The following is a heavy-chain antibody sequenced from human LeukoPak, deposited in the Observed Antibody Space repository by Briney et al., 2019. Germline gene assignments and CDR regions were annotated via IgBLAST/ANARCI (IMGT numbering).Heavy chain of an antibody. V-gene: IGHV3-74*01. CDR3: AKDGALIAAAQFYYFDY. CDR2: INVEGTRT. CDR1: GFTFSNYW. J-gene: IGHJ4*02. D-gene: IGHD6-13*01. Sequence: GGSLRLSCAGSGFTFSNYWVHWVRQAPGKGLVWVSRINVEGTRTDYADSVRGRFTISRDNAKNTLYLQMNSLRAEDTAVYYCAKDGALIAAAQFYYFDYWGQGTLVTVSS.